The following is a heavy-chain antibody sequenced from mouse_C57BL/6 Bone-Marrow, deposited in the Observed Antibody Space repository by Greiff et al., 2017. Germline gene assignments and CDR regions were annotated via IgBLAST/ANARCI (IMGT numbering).Heavy chain of an antibody. CDR1: GFTFSSYG. CDR3: VRHLDGCFDY. D-gene: IGHD2-3*01. V-gene: IGHV5-6*01. Sequence: EVMLVESGGDLVKPGGSLKLSCAASGFTFSSYGMSWVRQTPDKRLEWVATISSGGSYTYYPDSVKGRFTISRDNAKNTLYLQMSSLKSEDTAMYYCVRHLDGCFDYWGQGTTLTVSS. J-gene: IGHJ2*01. CDR2: ISSGGSYT.